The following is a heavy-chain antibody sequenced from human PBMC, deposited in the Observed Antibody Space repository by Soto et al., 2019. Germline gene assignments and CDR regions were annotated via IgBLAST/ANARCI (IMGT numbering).Heavy chain of an antibody. V-gene: IGHV4-59*01. J-gene: IGHJ6*03. CDR3: ARVSDFWSGPGLDYYYYMDV. CDR2: IYYSGST. D-gene: IGHD3-3*01. CDR1: GGSISSYY. Sequence: SETLSLTCTVSGGSISSYYWSWIRQPPGKGLEWIGYIYYSGSTNYNPSLKSRATISVDTSKNQFSLKLSSVTAADTAVYYCARVSDFWSGPGLDYYYYMDVWGKGTTVTVSS.